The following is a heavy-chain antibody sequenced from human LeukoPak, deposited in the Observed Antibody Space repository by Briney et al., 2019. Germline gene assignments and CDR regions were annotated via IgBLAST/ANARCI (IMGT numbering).Heavy chain of an antibody. CDR2: IWYDGSNK. D-gene: IGHD2-2*01. CDR3: AKDRGLYCSSTSCYPETNWFDP. Sequence: GWSLRLSCAASGFTFSSYGMHWVRQAPGKGLEWVAVIWYDGSNKYYADSVKGRFTISRDNSKNTLYLQMNSLRAEDTAVYYCAKDRGLYCSSTSCYPETNWFDPWGQGTLVTVSS. V-gene: IGHV3-33*06. CDR1: GFTFSSYG. J-gene: IGHJ5*02.